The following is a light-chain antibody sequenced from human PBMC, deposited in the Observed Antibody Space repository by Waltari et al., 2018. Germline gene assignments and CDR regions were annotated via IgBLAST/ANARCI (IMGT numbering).Light chain of an antibody. J-gene: IGKJ1*01. CDR2: ATS. Sequence: EFVLTQSPGTLSLSPGERATLSCRASQSVSSNYLAWYQQKPGQAPSLLIYATSTRAAGIPDRFSGSGSGTDFTLTISRLEPEDFAVYFGQQFGTTGPAWTFGQGTKVDIK. V-gene: IGKV3-20*01. CDR1: QSVSSNY. CDR3: QQFGTTGPAWT.